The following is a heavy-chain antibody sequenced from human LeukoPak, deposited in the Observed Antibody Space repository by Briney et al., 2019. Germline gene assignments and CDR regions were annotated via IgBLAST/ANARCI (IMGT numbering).Heavy chain of an antibody. J-gene: IGHJ1*01. CDR2: INSNSADT. CDR3: ARIGISARGTNFHH. V-gene: IGHV1-2*02. CDR1: GYSFIDYY. Sequence: GASVKVSCKTSGYSFIDYYIHWVRQAPGQGLEWMGWINSNSADTNYAQNFQGRVTMTRDTSISTAYMELSRLRSDDTALYYCARIGISARGTNFHHWGQGTLVTVS. D-gene: IGHD6-13*01.